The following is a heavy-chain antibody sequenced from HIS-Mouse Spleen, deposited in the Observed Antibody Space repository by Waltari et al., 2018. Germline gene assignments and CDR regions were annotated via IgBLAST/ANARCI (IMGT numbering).Heavy chain of an antibody. D-gene: IGHD3-10*01. CDR2: IWYDGSNK. Sequence: QVQLVESGGGVVQPGRSLRLSCAASGFTFRSYGRTWGRKAPGKGLEWVAVIWYDGSNKYYADSVKGRFTISRDNSKNTLYLQMNSLRAEDTAVYYCARDKGMVRGVIDAFDIWGQGTMVTVSS. CDR1: GFTFRSYG. CDR3: ARDKGMVRGVIDAFDI. V-gene: IGHV3-33*01. J-gene: IGHJ3*02.